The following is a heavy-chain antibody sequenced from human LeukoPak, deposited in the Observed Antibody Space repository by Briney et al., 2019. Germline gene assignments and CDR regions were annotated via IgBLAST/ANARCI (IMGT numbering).Heavy chain of an antibody. D-gene: IGHD6-13*01. CDR2: INPNSGGT. J-gene: IGHJ6*02. CDR3: ARDVQQLANYYYYGLDV. V-gene: IGHV1-2*02. Sequence: ASVKVSCKASGYTFTGYYMHWVRQAPGQGLEWMGWINPNSGGTNYAQKFQGRVTMTRDMSISTAYMELNRLRSDDTAVYYCARDVQQLANYYYYGLDVWGQGTTVTVSS. CDR1: GYTFTGYY.